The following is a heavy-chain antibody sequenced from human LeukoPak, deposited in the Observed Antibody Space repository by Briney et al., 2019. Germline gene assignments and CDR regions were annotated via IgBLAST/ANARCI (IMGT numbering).Heavy chain of an antibody. V-gene: IGHV4-34*01. D-gene: IGHD3-10*01. Sequence: PSETLSLTCTVSGGSISSYYWSWIRQPPGKGLEWIGEINHSGSTNYNPSLKSRVTISVDTSKNQFSLKLSSVTAADTAVYYCARLRSYYYGSGTYGDVWGKGTTVTVSS. CDR3: ARLRSYYYGSGTYGDV. CDR1: GGSISSYY. CDR2: INHSGST. J-gene: IGHJ6*04.